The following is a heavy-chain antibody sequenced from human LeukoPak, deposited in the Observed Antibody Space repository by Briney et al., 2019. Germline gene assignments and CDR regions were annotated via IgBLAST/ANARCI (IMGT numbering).Heavy chain of an antibody. Sequence: GGSLRLSCAASGFTFSSYDMHWVRQSTGEGLEWVSAIGTAGDTYYSDSVKGRFTISRENARYSLYLQMNSLRAGDTAVYYCARHVDYYGMDVWGQGTTVTVSS. V-gene: IGHV3-13*01. CDR1: GFTFSSYD. J-gene: IGHJ6*02. CDR2: IGTAGDT. D-gene: IGHD5-12*01. CDR3: ARHVDYYGMDV.